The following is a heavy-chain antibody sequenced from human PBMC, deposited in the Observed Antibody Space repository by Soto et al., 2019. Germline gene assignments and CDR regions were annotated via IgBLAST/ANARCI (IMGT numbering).Heavy chain of an antibody. CDR2: IYPGDSDT. CDR1: GYSFTSYW. D-gene: IGHD3-10*01. Sequence: GESLKISCKGSGYSFTSYWIGWVRQMPGKGLEWMGIIYPGDSDTRYSPSFQGQVTISADKSISTAYLQWSSLKASDTAMYYCARHPKGRGRLLWFGESLYYYYYYMDVWGKGTTVTVSS. J-gene: IGHJ6*03. V-gene: IGHV5-51*01. CDR3: ARHPKGRGRLLWFGESLYYYYYYMDV.